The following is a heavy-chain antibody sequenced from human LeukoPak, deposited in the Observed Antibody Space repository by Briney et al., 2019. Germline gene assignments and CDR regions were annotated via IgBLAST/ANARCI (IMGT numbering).Heavy chain of an antibody. Sequence: GGSLRLSCAASRFTLSNYWMSWVRQAPGKGLEWVAVIWYDGSNKYYADSVKGRFTISRDNSKNTLYLQMNSLRAEDTAVYYCARGSGSRFDYWGQGTLVTVSS. V-gene: IGHV3-33*08. D-gene: IGHD3-10*01. CDR2: IWYDGSNK. J-gene: IGHJ4*02. CDR3: ARGSGSRFDY. CDR1: RFTLSNYW.